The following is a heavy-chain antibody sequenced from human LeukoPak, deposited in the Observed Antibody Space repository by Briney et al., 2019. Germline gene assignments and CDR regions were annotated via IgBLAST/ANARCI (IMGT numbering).Heavy chain of an antibody. D-gene: IGHD3-9*01. V-gene: IGHV4-34*01. CDR2: IHYTGAT. CDR1: GGSITGYY. J-gene: IGHJ4*02. CDR3: ARGNILTGYCFDF. Sequence: SETLSLTCAVYGGSITGYYWSWIRQTPGRGLEWGGEIHYTGATSYNPSLTSRATISTAASKTQFSLRLSSVTAADTAVYYCARGNILTGYCFDFWGQGALVTVSS.